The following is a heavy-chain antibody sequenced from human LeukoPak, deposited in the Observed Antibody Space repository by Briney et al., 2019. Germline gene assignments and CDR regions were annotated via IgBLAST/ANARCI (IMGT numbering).Heavy chain of an antibody. CDR3: AREYCSGGSCLNWFDP. CDR1: GFTFSSYE. Sequence: GGSLRLSCAASGFTFSSYEMNWVRQAPGKGLEWVSYISSSGSTIYYADSVKGRFTISRDNAKNSLYLQMHSLRAEDTAVYYCAREYCSGGSCLNWFDPWGQGTLVTVSS. D-gene: IGHD2-15*01. CDR2: ISSSGSTI. J-gene: IGHJ5*02. V-gene: IGHV3-48*03.